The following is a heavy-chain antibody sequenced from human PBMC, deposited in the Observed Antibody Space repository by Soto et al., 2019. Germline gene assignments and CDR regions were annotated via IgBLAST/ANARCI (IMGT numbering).Heavy chain of an antibody. V-gene: IGHV4-59*08. CDR1: GGSISSHY. CDR3: ARHVNYYGSGSRFDY. D-gene: IGHD3-10*01. CDR2: IYYSGST. J-gene: IGHJ4*02. Sequence: QVQLQESGPGLVKPSETLSLMCTVSGGSISSHYWSWIRQPPGKGLEWIGYIYYSGSTNYNPSLNGAVTRSVDTSMNQFSLKLTSVIAADTAVYYCARHVNYYGSGSRFDYWGQGTLVTVSS.